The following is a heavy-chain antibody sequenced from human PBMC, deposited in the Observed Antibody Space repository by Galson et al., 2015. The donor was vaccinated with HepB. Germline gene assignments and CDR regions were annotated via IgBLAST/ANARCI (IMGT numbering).Heavy chain of an antibody. Sequence: SLRLSCAASGFTFSSYGMHWVRQAPGKGLEWVAVIWYDGSNKYYADSVKGRFTISRDNSKNTLYLQMNSLRAEDTAVYYCARDRPIVVVPAAILDYWGQGTLVTVSS. J-gene: IGHJ4*02. CDR2: IWYDGSNK. CDR3: ARDRPIVVVPAAILDY. CDR1: GFTFSSYG. V-gene: IGHV3-33*01. D-gene: IGHD2-2*02.